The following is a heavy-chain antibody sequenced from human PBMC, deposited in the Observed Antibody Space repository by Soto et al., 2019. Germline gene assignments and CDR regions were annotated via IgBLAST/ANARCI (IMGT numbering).Heavy chain of an antibody. CDR1: GGTFSSYT. Sequence: QVQLVQSGAEVKKPGSSVTVSRKASGGTFSSYTISWVRQAPGQGLEWMGGIIPIFGTANYVQKFQGRVTITADESTSTAYMELSSLRSEDTAVYYCARGNHRWLQLWYFDLWGRGTLVTVSS. V-gene: IGHV1-69*12. CDR3: ARGNHRWLQLWYFDL. J-gene: IGHJ2*01. D-gene: IGHD5-12*01. CDR2: IIPIFGTA.